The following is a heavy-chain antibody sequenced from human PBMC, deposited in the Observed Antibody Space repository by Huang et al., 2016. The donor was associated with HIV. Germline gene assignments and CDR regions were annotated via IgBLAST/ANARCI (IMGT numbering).Heavy chain of an antibody. D-gene: IGHD2-2*01. CDR1: GYTFNGYW. J-gene: IGHJ3*02. V-gene: IGHV5-51*01. CDR3: ARQGVGDFVVEPTGLGAFDI. CDR2: IYPGDSDT. Sequence: EVQLVQSGAVVKKPGESLKISCKGSGYTFNGYWIGGVRQMPGKGLEWMGIIYPGDSDTTYSPSFQGQVTSSADKSISTAYLQWSGLKASDTAMYYCARQGVGDFVVEPTGLGAFDIWGQGTMVTVSS.